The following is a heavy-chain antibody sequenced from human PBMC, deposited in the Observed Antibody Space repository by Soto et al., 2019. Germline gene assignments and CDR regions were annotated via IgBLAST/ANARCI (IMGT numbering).Heavy chain of an antibody. CDR2: IYYSGST. D-gene: IGHD3-16*01. J-gene: IGHJ3*02. V-gene: IGHV4-31*03. Sequence: QVQLQESGPGLVKPSQTLSLTCTVSGGSISSGGYYWSWIRQPPGKGLEWIGYIYYSGSTYYNPSPKSRITKSVDPSKNQFSLKLSSMTAADTAVYYCARDPGPSVGVDAFDIWGQGTMVTVSS. CDR1: GGSISSGGYY. CDR3: ARDPGPSVGVDAFDI.